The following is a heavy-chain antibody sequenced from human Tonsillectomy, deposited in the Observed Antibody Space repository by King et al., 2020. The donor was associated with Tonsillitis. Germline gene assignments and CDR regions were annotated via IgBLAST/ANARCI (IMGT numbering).Heavy chain of an antibody. CDR3: ARAPRGYYYDSSGYYPRVGYFDL. D-gene: IGHD3-22*01. V-gene: IGHV6-1*01. Sequence: VQLQQSGPGLVKPSQTLSLTCALSGDSVSSNSAAWNWIRQSPSRRLEWLGRTYYRSKWYNDYAVSVKSRITINPDTSKNQFSLQLNSVTPEDTAVYYCARAPRGYYYDSSGYYPRVGYFDLWGRGTLVTVSS. J-gene: IGHJ2*01. CDR2: TYYRSKWYN. CDR1: GDSVSSNSAA.